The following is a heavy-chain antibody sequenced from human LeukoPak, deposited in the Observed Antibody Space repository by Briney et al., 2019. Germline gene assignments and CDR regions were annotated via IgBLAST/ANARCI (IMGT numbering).Heavy chain of an antibody. D-gene: IGHD6-19*01. V-gene: IGHV3-53*01. CDR2: IYSGGST. CDR1: GFTVSSNY. Sequence: GGSLRLSCAASGFTVSSNYMSWVRQAPGKGLEWVSVIYSGGSTYYADSVKGRFTISRDNSKNTLYLQMNSLRAEDTAVNYCARGATSSGFSLFGFDPWGQGTLVTVSS. J-gene: IGHJ5*02. CDR3: ARGATSSGFSLFGFDP.